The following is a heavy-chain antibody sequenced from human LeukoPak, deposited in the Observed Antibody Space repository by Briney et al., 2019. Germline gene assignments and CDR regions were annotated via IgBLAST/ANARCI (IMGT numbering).Heavy chain of an antibody. CDR2: IHYSGST. Sequence: SETLSLTCTVSGDSISSSIYYWDWIRQPPGKGLEWIGSIHYSGSTYYNPSLKSRVTISVDTSENQFSLKLNSVTAADTAVYYCARHVWLQPFDYWGEETLVTVSS. D-gene: IGHD3-9*01. CDR3: ARHVWLQPFDY. J-gene: IGHJ4*02. V-gene: IGHV4-39*01. CDR1: GDSISSSIYY.